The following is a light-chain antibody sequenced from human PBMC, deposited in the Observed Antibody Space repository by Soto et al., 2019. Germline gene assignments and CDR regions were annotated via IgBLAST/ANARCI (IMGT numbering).Light chain of an antibody. CDR1: QSVRSS. J-gene: IGKJ4*01. CDR3: QQYNSYLLT. CDR2: DAS. V-gene: IGKV3-15*01. Sequence: EIVMTQSPGTLSVSPGERATLFCRASQSVRSSLAWYQQKPGQAPRLFIYDASTRATGIPARFSGSGSGTEFTLTISSLQPDDFATYYCQQYNSYLLTFGGGTKVDIK.